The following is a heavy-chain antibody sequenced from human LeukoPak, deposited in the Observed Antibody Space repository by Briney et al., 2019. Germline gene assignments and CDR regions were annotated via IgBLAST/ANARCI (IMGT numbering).Heavy chain of an antibody. V-gene: IGHV3-30*02. Sequence: PGGSLRLACAASGFIFSGSSMHWVRQAPGKGLEWVSFIRFDATNKYYAASVKGRFTISRDNSNNTLYLQLNNLRTDDTATYFCAKEQYPGYFDYWGQGTLVTVSS. J-gene: IGHJ4*02. CDR1: GFIFSGSS. CDR2: IRFDATNK. CDR3: AKEQYPGYFDY. D-gene: IGHD1-14*01.